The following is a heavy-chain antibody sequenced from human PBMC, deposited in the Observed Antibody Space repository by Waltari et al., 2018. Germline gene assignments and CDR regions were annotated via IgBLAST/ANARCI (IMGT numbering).Heavy chain of an antibody. CDR1: GFSITHNRHY. V-gene: IGHV4-39*01. CDR2: VSYSGAT. J-gene: IGHJ3*01. Sequence: QLQLQESGPRLVKPSETLSLTCTVSGFSITHNRHYCALIRQSPGQGLEWIGTVSYSGATYISPSLKSRVSVSRDTSKNQLSLIWGSVTAADMAVYYCATYIGASVGTAAFDVWGQGTMVTVSS. D-gene: IGHD5-12*01. CDR3: ATYIGASVGTAAFDV.